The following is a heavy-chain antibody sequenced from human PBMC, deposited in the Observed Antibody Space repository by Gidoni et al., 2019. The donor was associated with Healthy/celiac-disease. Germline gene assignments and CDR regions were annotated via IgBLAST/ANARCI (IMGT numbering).Heavy chain of an antibody. J-gene: IGHJ4*02. Sequence: EVQLVESGGGLVQPGGSLRLSCAASGFTFSSYWRSWVRQAPGKGLEWVANIKQDGSEKYYVASVKGRFTISRDNAKNSLYLQMNSLRAEDTAVYYCARVGGYCSGGSCHPVFDYWGQGTLITVSS. D-gene: IGHD2-15*01. V-gene: IGHV3-7*01. CDR3: ARVGGYCSGGSCHPVFDY. CDR2: IKQDGSEK. CDR1: GFTFSSYW.